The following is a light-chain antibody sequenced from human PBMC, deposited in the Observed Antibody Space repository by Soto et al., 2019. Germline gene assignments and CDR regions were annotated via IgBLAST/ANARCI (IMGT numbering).Light chain of an antibody. CDR1: SSDVGSYNL. Sequence: QSVLTQPASASGSPGQSITISCTGTSSDVGSYNLVSWYQQHPGKAPKLMIYEGSKRPSGVSNRFSGSKSGNTASLTISGLQAEDEADYYCCSYAGSSTWVFGTGTKLTVL. J-gene: IGLJ1*01. V-gene: IGLV2-23*01. CDR2: EGS. CDR3: CSYAGSSTWV.